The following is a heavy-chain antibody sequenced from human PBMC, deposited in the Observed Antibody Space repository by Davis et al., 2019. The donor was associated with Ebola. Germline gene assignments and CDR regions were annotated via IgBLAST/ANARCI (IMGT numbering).Heavy chain of an antibody. CDR3: ARGSQWLGPDY. CDR2: IYHSGST. J-gene: IGHJ4*02. D-gene: IGHD6-19*01. V-gene: IGHV4-4*02. Sequence: SETLSLTCAVSGGSISSSNWWSWVRQSPGKGLEWIGEIYHSGSTNYNPSLKSRVTISVDKSNNQFSLKLSSVTAADTAVYYCARGSQWLGPDYWGQGTLVTVSS. CDR1: GGSISSSNW.